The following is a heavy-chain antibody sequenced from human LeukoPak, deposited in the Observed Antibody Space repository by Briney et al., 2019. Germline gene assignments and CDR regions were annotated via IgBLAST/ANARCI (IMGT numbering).Heavy chain of an antibody. D-gene: IGHD6-13*01. V-gene: IGHV3-30*02. Sequence: PGGSLRPSCAASGFTFRNYGMHWVRQAPGKGLEWVASIRTDGGEKYHADSVQGRFSISSDNSKNTLYLQMDSLRAEDTALYYCARIGYSTSWANFDYWGQGTLVTVSS. CDR3: ARIGYSTSWANFDY. CDR1: GFTFRNYG. J-gene: IGHJ4*02. CDR2: IRTDGGEK.